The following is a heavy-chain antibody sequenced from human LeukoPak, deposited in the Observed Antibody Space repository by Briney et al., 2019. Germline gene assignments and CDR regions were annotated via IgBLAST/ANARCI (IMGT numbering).Heavy chain of an antibody. CDR1: GGTFSSYA. CDR2: IIPIFGTA. V-gene: IGHV1-69*13. J-gene: IGHJ4*02. D-gene: IGHD2-2*01. Sequence: SVKVSCKASGGTFSSYAISWVRQAPGQGLEWMGGIIPIFGTANYAQKFQGRVTITADESTSTAYMELSSLRSEDTAVCYCASEVVVVPAAIVGWGQGTLVTVSS. CDR3: ASEVVVVPAAIVG.